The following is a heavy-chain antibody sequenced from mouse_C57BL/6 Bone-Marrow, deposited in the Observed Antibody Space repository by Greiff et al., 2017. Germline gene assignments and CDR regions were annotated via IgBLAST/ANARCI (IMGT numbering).Heavy chain of an antibody. D-gene: IGHD1-1*02. CDR1: GYTFTNYW. CDR2: IYPGGGYT. CDR3: AREGGGNYWYFDV. V-gene: IGHV1-63*01. J-gene: IGHJ1*03. Sequence: LQESGAELVRPGTSVKMSCKASGYTFTNYWIGWAKQRPGHGLEWIGDIYPGGGYTNYNEKFKGKATLTADKSSSTAYMQFSSLTSEDSAIYYCAREGGGNYWYFDVWGTGTTVTVSS.